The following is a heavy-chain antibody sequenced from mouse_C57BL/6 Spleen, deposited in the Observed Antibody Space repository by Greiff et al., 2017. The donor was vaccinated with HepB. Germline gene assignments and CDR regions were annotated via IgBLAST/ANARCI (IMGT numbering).Heavy chain of an antibody. V-gene: IGHV1-50*01. D-gene: IGHD2-1*01. CDR1: GYTFTSYW. Sequence: QVQLQQPGAELVKPGASVKLSCKASGYTFTSYWMQWVKQRPGQGLEWIGEIDPSDSYTNYNQKFKGKATLTVDTSSSTAYMQLSSLTSEDSAVYYCARSDYGNYPAWFAYWGQGTLVTVSA. CDR3: ARSDYGNYPAWFAY. CDR2: IDPSDSYT. J-gene: IGHJ3*01.